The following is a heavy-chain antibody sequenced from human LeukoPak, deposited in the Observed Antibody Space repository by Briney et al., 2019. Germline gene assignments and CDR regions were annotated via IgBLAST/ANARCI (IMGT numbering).Heavy chain of an antibody. CDR2: IWYDGSNK. D-gene: IGHD5-24*01. J-gene: IGHJ4*02. CDR1: GFTFSSYG. CDR3: AKDFRGYNTPFDY. Sequence: KSGGSLRLSCAASGFTFSSYGMHWVRQAPGKGLEWVAVIWYDGSNKYYADSVKGRFTISRDNSKNTLYLQMNSLRAEDTAVYYCAKDFRGYNTPFDYWGQGTLVTVSS. V-gene: IGHV3-33*06.